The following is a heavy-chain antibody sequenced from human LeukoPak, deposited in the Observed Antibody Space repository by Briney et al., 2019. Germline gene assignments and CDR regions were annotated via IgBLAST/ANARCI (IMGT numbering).Heavy chain of an antibody. V-gene: IGHV4-30-2*06. CDR3: ARWGETGYYDSSGYYWVAFDI. CDR2: IWPSGST. D-gene: IGHD3-22*01. Sequence: SETLSLTCSVSGGSISSGPYFWSWIRQSPGQGLEWIGYIWPSGSTNYNPSLSGRVAISLDKSRNHFTLMVTAVTAADTAVYYCARWGETGYYDSSGYYWVAFDIWGQGTMVTVSS. CDR1: GGSISSGPYF. J-gene: IGHJ3*02.